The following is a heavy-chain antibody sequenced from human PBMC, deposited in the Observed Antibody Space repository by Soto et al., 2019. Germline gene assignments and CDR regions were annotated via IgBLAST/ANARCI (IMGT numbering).Heavy chain of an antibody. Sequence: SQTLSLTCAISGDSVSSNTAAWHWIRQSPSRGLEWLGRTYFGSRWYNDYAVSVKSRITINADTSKNQFSLHLNSVSPEDTAVYYCAGDLESGYSNYYYYMDVWGKGTTVTVSS. D-gene: IGHD5-12*01. J-gene: IGHJ6*03. CDR1: GDSVSSNTAA. CDR2: TYFGSRWYN. CDR3: AGDLESGYSNYYYYMDV. V-gene: IGHV6-1*01.